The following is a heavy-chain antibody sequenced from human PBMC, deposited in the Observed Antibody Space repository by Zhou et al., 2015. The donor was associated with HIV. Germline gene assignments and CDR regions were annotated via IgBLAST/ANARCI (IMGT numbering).Heavy chain of an antibody. CDR1: GGTFSSYA. V-gene: IGHV1-69*01. CDR3: ARDREVGATTLFDY. Sequence: QVQLVQSGAEVKKPGSSVKVSCKASGGTFSSYAISWVRQAPGQGLEWMGGIIPIFGTANYAQKFQGRVTITADESTSTAYMELSSLRSEDTAVYYCARDREVGATTLFDYWGQGTLVTVSS. D-gene: IGHD1-26*01. CDR2: IIPIFGTA. J-gene: IGHJ4*02.